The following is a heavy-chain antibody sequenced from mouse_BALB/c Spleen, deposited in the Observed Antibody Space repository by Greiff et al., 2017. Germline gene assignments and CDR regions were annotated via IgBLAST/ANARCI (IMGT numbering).Heavy chain of an antibody. CDR2: INPSNGRT. D-gene: IGHD2-4*01. CDR1: GYTFTSYW. V-gene: IGHV1S81*02. Sequence: QVQLQQPGAELVKPGASVKLFCKASGYTFTSYWMHWVKQRPGQGLEWIGEINPSNGRTNYNEKFKSKATLTVDKSSSTAYMQLSSLTSEDSAVYYCSRMITYAMEYWEQGTSVTVT. J-gene: IGHJ4*01. CDR3: SRMITYAMEY.